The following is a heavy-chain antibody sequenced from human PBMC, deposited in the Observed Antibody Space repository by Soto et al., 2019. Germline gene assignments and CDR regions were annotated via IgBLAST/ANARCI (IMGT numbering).Heavy chain of an antibody. CDR2: INPKSGGT. Sequence: ASVKVSCKASGYSFTDYHIHWVRQAPGQGLEWLGRINPKSGGTSTAQKFQGWVTMTTDTSISTASMELTRLTSDDTAIYYCARGDSTDCSNGVCSFFYNHDMDVWGQGXTVTVYS. CDR1: GYSFTDYH. J-gene: IGHJ6*02. D-gene: IGHD2-8*01. CDR3: ARGDSTDCSNGVCSFFYNHDMDV. V-gene: IGHV1-2*04.